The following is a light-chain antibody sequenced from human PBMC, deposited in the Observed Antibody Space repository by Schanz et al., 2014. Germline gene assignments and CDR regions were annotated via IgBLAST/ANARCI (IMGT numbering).Light chain of an antibody. CDR2: VTS. CDR3: QQVYRTPPT. J-gene: IGKJ1*01. CDR1: RSIGDW. Sequence: DIQVTQSPSTLSASVGDRVTITCRASRSIGDWLAWYQHIPGKAPKLLISVTSTLEGGVPSRFRGSGSGTDFTLTISSLQAEDFATYYCQQVYRTPPTFGQGTKVEVK. V-gene: IGKV1-39*01.